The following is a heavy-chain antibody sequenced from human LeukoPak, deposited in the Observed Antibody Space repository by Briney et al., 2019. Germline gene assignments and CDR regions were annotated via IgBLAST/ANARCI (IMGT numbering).Heavy chain of an antibody. CDR2: ISAYNGNT. J-gene: IGHJ6*03. Sequence: ASVKVSCKACDYTFTSYGISWVRQGPGQGLEWMGGISAYNGNTNYAQRLQGRVTMTTDTSTSTAYMELRSLRSDDTAVYYCARDRLRLRWYYYMDVWGKGTTVTISS. V-gene: IGHV1-18*01. D-gene: IGHD5-12*01. CDR3: ARDRLRLRWYYYMDV. CDR1: DYTFTSYG.